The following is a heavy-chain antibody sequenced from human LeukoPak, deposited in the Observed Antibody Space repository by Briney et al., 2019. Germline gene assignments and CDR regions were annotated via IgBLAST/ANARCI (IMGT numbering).Heavy chain of an antibody. V-gene: IGHV3-23*01. J-gene: IGHJ4*02. D-gene: IGHD3-3*01. CDR3: ASDSPVGYDFWSGYRYFDY. Sequence: GGSLRLSCAASGFTFSSYDMSWVRQAPGKGLEWVSAISGSGGSTYYADSVRGRFTISRDNTKNSLQLQINSPRAEDTALYYCASDSPVGYDFWSGYRYFDYWGQGTLVTVSS. CDR1: GFTFSSYD. CDR2: ISGSGGST.